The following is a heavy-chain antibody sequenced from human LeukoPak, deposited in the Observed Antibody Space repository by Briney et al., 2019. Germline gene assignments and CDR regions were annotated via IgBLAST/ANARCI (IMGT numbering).Heavy chain of an antibody. V-gene: IGHV3-21*01. CDR3: ARDRRVGATTTGMFDY. CDR1: GFTFISYS. J-gene: IGHJ4*02. CDR2: ISSSSSYI. Sequence: GGSLRLSCAASGFTFISYSMNWVRQAPGKGLEGVSSISSSSSYIYSADSVKGRFTISRDNAKNSLYLQMNSLRAEDTAVYYCARDRRVGATTTGMFDYWGQGTQITVSS. D-gene: IGHD1-26*01.